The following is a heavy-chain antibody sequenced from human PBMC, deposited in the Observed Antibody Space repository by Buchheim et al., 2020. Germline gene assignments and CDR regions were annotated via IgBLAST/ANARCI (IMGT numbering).Heavy chain of an antibody. CDR1: GFTFNNYA. J-gene: IGHJ4*02. V-gene: IGHV3-30-3*01. Sequence: QVQLVESGGGVVQPGTSLRLSCAASGFTFNNYAMHWVRQAPGKGLEWVAVLSYDGTIKYYAESVKGRFTISRDNSKSTLYLQMNSLRIEGTAVYFCARDWGWNCEYWGQGTL. CDR3: ARDWGWNCEY. D-gene: IGHD1-1*01. CDR2: LSYDGTIK.